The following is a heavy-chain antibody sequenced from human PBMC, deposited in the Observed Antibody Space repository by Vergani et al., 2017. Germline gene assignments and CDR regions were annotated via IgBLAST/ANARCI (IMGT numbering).Heavy chain of an antibody. Sequence: QVQLQESGPGLVKPSQTLSLTCTVSGGSISSGDYYWSWIRQPPGKGLEWIGYIYYSGSTYYNPALKSRVTRSVDTSKNQFSLKLSSVTAADTAVYYCARFDSSGYYYYFDYWGQGTLVTVSS. J-gene: IGHJ4*02. CDR3: ARFDSSGYYYYFDY. D-gene: IGHD3-22*01. V-gene: IGHV4-30-4*01. CDR1: GGSISSGDYY. CDR2: IYYSGST.